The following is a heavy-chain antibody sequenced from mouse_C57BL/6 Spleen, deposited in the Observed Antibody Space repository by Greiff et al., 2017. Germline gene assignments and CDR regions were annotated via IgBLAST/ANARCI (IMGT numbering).Heavy chain of an antibody. CDR1: GFSLTSYG. CDR3: AKHSNYAMDY. V-gene: IGHV2-9*01. Sequence: VQRVESGPGLVAPSPSLSISCTASGFSLTSYGVDWVRQPPGKGLEWLGVICGGGSTNYNSALMSRLSISKDNSKSQVFLKMNSLQTDATAVYYCAKHSNYAMDYWGQGTSVTVSS. D-gene: IGHD1-1*01. CDR2: ICGGGST. J-gene: IGHJ4*01.